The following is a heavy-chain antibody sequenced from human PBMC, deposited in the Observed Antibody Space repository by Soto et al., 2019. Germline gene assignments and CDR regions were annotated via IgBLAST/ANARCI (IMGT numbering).Heavy chain of an antibody. Sequence: QVQLVESGGGVVQPGRSLRLSCAASGFTFSSYAMHWVRQAPGKGLEWVAVISYDGSNKYYADSVKGRFTISRDNSKNTLYLQMNSLRAEDTAVYYCARATTVEWFDPWGQGTLVTVSS. J-gene: IGHJ5*02. CDR3: ARATTVEWFDP. CDR1: GFTFSSYA. V-gene: IGHV3-30-3*01. D-gene: IGHD4-17*01. CDR2: ISYDGSNK.